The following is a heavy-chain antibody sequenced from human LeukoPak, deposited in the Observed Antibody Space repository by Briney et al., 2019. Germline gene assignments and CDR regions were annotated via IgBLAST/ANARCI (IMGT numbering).Heavy chain of an antibody. Sequence: GASLKISCKGSGSRFTNYWIGWVRQLPGKGLELMGIIYPDDSDTRYSPSFQGQVTISADKSISTAYLRWSSLKASDTAIYYCARGGFCTGTSCYLAWFDPWGQGTLVTVSS. CDR2: IYPDDSDT. J-gene: IGHJ5*02. CDR1: GSRFTNYW. V-gene: IGHV5-51*01. CDR3: ARGGFCTGTSCYLAWFDP. D-gene: IGHD2-2*01.